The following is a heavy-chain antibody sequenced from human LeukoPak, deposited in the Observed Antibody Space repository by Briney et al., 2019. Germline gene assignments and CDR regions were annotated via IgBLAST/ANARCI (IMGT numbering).Heavy chain of an antibody. J-gene: IGHJ3*02. CDR2: IVVSSGNT. CDR3: AGAFCYASSDYQRASGAFDM. V-gene: IGHV1-58*02. D-gene: IGHD3-22*01. Sequence: SVTVSCKASGFTFTISAMQWVRLARGQRLEWMGGIVVSSGNTNYAQQVQERVTITSDMSTGKAYMELRSLRSEATAMYDCAGAFCYASSDYQRASGAFDMWGQGTMVTVSS. CDR1: GFTFTISA.